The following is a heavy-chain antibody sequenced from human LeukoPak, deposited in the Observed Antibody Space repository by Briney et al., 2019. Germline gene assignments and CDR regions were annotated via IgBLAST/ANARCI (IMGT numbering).Heavy chain of an antibody. D-gene: IGHD2-15*01. CDR1: GYTFTTFS. J-gene: IGHJ5*02. V-gene: IGHV1-3*01. CDR2: INGGNGST. Sequence: ASVKVSCKASGYTFTTFSIHWVRQAPGQRLEWMGWINGGNGSTKYSQKFQGRVTITRDTSASTAYMELSSLRSEDTAVYYCARAWPAREELDPWGQGTLVTVSS. CDR3: ARAWPAREELDP.